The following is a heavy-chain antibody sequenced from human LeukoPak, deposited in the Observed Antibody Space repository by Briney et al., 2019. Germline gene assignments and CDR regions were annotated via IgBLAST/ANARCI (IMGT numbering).Heavy chain of an antibody. D-gene: IGHD3-10*01. Sequence: SETLSLTCTVSGGSISSSSYYWGWIRQPPGKGLEWIGSIYYSGSTYYNPSLKSRVTISVDTSKNQFSLKLSSVTAADTAVYYCARSADRVVRGAPPYYYYYVDVWGKGTTVTVSS. CDR1: GGSISSSSYY. CDR3: ARSADRVVRGAPPYYYYYVDV. V-gene: IGHV4-39*07. CDR2: IYYSGST. J-gene: IGHJ6*03.